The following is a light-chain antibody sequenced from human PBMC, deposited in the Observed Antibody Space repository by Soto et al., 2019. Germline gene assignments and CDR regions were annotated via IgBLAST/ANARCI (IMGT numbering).Light chain of an antibody. J-gene: IGLJ1*01. Sequence: QSALTQPASVSGSPGQSITISCTGTSSDVGAYDYVSWFQQLPDKAPKLIISVVSNRPSGVSNRFSDSKSGNKASLTISGLQAEDEADYYCSLYTSSDTPYVFGTGAKLTVL. V-gene: IGLV2-14*01. CDR3: SLYTSSDTPYV. CDR2: VVS. CDR1: SSDVGAYDY.